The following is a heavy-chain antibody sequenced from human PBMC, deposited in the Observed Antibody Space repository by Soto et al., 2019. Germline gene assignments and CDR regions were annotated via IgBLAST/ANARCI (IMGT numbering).Heavy chain of an antibody. Sequence: PGGSLRLSCAASGFTFDDYAMHWVRQALGKGLEWVSGISCNIGSIYYADSVKGRFTISRDNSKNTLYLQMNSLRAEDTAVYYCAKDLETAAGTFFYWGQGTLVTVSS. CDR2: ISCNIGSI. CDR1: GFTFDDYA. D-gene: IGHD6-13*01. CDR3: AKDLETAAGTFFY. V-gene: IGHV3-23*01. J-gene: IGHJ4*02.